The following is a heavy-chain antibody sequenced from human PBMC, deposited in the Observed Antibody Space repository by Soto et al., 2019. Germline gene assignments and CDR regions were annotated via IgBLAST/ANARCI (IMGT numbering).Heavy chain of an antibody. Sequence: SETLSLTCTVSGGSVSSGSYYWSWIRQPPGKGLEWIGYIYYSGSTNYNPSLKSRVTISVDTSKNRFSLKLSSVTAADTAVYYCTRVRQGCSANNCYFDPWGQGTQVTVSS. V-gene: IGHV4-61*01. D-gene: IGHD1-1*01. CDR1: GGSVSSGSYY. CDR2: IYYSGST. CDR3: TRVRQGCSANNCYFDP. J-gene: IGHJ5*01.